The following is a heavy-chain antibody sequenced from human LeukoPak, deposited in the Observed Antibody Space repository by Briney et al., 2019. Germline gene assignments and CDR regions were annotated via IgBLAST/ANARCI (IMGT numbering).Heavy chain of an antibody. CDR3: ARDRAAAGTWVAFDI. V-gene: IGHV3-30*02. J-gene: IGHJ3*02. CDR1: GFTFRSYG. D-gene: IGHD6-13*01. CDR2: IRYDGSNK. Sequence: GGSLRLSCAASGFTFRSYGMHWVRQAPGKGLEWVAFIRYDGSNKYYADSVKGRFTISRDNSKNTLYLQMNSLRAEDTAVYYCARDRAAAGTWVAFDIWGQGTMVTVSS.